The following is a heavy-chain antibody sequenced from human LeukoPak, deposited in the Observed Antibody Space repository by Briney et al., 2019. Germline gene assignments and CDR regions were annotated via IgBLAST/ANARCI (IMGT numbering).Heavy chain of an antibody. Sequence: GESLRISCKTSGYIFTNYWIAWVRQMPGKGLEWTGIIYPGDSDTRYSPSFQGQVTISADKSISTAYLQWSSLKASDTAMYYCARHRGADSRARDYYYYGMDVWGQGTTVTVSS. CDR2: IYPGDSDT. J-gene: IGHJ6*02. CDR1: GYIFTNYW. CDR3: ARHRGADSRARDYYYYGMDV. V-gene: IGHV5-51*01. D-gene: IGHD3-22*01.